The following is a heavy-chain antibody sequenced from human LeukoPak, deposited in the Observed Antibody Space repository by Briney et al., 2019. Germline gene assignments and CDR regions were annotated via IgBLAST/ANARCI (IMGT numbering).Heavy chain of an antibody. CDR3: AREDRIAAAGSFDY. D-gene: IGHD6-13*01. V-gene: IGHV1-69*13. CDR1: GGTFSSYA. Sequence: PWASVKVSCKASGGTFSSYAISWVRQAPGQGLEWMGGIIPIFGTANYAQKFQGRVTITADESTSTAYMELSSLRSEDTAVYYCAREDRIAAAGSFDYWGQGTLVTVSS. J-gene: IGHJ4*02. CDR2: IIPIFGTA.